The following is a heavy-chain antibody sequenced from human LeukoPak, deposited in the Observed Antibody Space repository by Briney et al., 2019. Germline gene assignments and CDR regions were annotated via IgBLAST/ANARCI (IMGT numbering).Heavy chain of an antibody. CDR1: GGSISSSSYY. CDR2: IYYSGST. CDR3: ARRLRSGYYDSRGAMQAFDI. D-gene: IGHD3-22*01. V-gene: IGHV4-39*01. Sequence: SETLSLTCTVSGGSISSSSYYWGWIRQPPGKGLEWIGSIYYSGSTYYNPSLKRRGTSSVDTAKNQFSLKLSSVPAADTAVYYCARRLRSGYYDSRGAMQAFDIWGQGTMVTVSS. J-gene: IGHJ3*02.